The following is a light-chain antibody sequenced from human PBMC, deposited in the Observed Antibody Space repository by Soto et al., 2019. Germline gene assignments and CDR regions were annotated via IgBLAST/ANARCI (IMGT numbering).Light chain of an antibody. CDR3: QQRTNWPPIT. CDR1: QSLRSY. V-gene: IGKV3-11*01. CDR2: DSS. Sequence: EVVLTQSPATLSLSPGERATLSCRASQSLRSYLAWYQQKPGQAPRLRIYDSSNRATGIPDRFSRSGSGTDFTLTISTLEPEDFAVYYCQQRTNWPPITFGQGTRLEIK. J-gene: IGKJ5*01.